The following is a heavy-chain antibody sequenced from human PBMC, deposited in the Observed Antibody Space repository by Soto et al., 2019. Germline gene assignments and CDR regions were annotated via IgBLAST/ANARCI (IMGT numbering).Heavy chain of an antibody. CDR2: ISAYNGNT. J-gene: IGHJ4*02. CDR3: ARVYYYDSSGHYVGGNEFDY. D-gene: IGHD3-22*01. CDR1: GDTFTSYG. Sequence: AAVKVSCKASGDTFTSYGISWVRQAPGQGLEWMGWISAYNGNTNYAQKLQGRVTMTTDTSTSTAYMELRSLRSDDTAVYYCARVYYYDSSGHYVGGNEFDYWRQGTLVTVSS. V-gene: IGHV1-18*01.